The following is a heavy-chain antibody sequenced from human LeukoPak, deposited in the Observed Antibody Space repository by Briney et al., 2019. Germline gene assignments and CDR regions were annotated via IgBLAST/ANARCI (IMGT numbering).Heavy chain of an antibody. CDR2: ISAYNLNT. V-gene: IGHV1-18*01. CDR1: GYTFNAYA. J-gene: IGHJ5*02. Sequence: ASVKVYCKASGYTFNAYAITWVRQAPGQGLEWMGWISAYNLNTNYAQNLQGRVTMTVDTSTTTAYMELRSLRFDDTAVYYCARVGNGASWPWEWFDPWGQRTLVTVSS. CDR3: ARVGNGASWPWEWFDP. D-gene: IGHD2-2*01.